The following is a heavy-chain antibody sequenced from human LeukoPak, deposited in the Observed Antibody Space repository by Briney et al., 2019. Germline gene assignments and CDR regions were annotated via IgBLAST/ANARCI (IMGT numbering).Heavy chain of an antibody. D-gene: IGHD6-13*01. V-gene: IGHV3-66*02. CDR3: ARDWSAAAGTGIDY. Sequence: GGSLRLSCATSGFTVSSSYLSWVRQAPGKGLEWVSVIYSGGSTYYADSVKGRFTFSRDNSKNTLYLQMNSLRLEDTAVYYCARDWSAAAGTGIDYWGQGTLVTVSS. CDR1: GFTVSSSY. J-gene: IGHJ4*02. CDR2: IYSGGST.